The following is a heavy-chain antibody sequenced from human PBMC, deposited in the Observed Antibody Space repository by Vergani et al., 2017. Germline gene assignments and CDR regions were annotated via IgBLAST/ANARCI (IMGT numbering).Heavy chain of an antibody. D-gene: IGHD4-23*01. J-gene: IGHJ6*02. CDR3: ARVSFEGGNLYYYYGMDV. V-gene: IGHV4-34*01. Sequence: QVQLQQWGAGLLKPSETLSLTCAVYGGSFSGYYWSWIRQPPGKGLEWIGEINHSGSTNYNPSLKSRVTISVDTSKNQFSLKLSSVTAADTAVYYCARVSFEGGNLYYYYGMDVWGQGTTVIVSS. CDR1: GGSFSGYY. CDR2: INHSGST.